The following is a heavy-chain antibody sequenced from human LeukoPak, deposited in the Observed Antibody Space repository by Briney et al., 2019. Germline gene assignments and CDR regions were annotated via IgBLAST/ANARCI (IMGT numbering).Heavy chain of an antibody. CDR2: INSDGSST. J-gene: IGHJ4*02. D-gene: IGHD2-8*01. V-gene: IGHV3-74*01. CDR1: GFTFSSYW. CDR3: GRDGGGVYAKNYDY. Sequence: GGSLRLSCAASGFTFSSYWMHWVRQAPGKGLVWVSRINSDGSSTSYADSVKGRFTISRDNAKNSLYLQMNSLRAEDTAVYYCGRDGGGVYAKNYDYWGQGTLVTVSS.